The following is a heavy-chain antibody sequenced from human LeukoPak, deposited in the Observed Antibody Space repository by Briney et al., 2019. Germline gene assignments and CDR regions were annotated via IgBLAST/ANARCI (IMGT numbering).Heavy chain of an antibody. J-gene: IGHJ4*02. CDR2: IYYSGST. CDR3: ARDESCSGGSCFDY. Sequence: SETLSLTCTVSGGSISSGDYYWSWIRQPPGKGLEWIGYIYYSGSTYYNPSLKSRVTISVDTSKNQFSLKLSSVTAADTAVYYCARDESCSGGSCFDYWGQGTLVTVSS. V-gene: IGHV4-30-4*01. CDR1: GGSISSGDYY. D-gene: IGHD2-15*01.